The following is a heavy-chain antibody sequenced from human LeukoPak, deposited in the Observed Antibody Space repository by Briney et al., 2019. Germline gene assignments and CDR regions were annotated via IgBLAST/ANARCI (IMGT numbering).Heavy chain of an antibody. CDR2: IKSKTFGGTT. J-gene: IGHJ4*02. CDR3: TTLGAFDY. V-gene: IGHV3-15*01. D-gene: IGHD3-16*01. Sequence: PGGSLRLSCAASGFTFSNAWMNWVRQAPGKGLEWVGRIKSKTFGGTTDYAAPVKGRFTISRDDSKNTLYLHMNTLKTEDTAMYYCTTLGAFDYWGQGTLVTVSS. CDR1: GFTFSNAW.